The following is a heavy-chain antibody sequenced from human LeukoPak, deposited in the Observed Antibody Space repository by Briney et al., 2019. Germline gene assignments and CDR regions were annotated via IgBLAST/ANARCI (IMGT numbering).Heavy chain of an antibody. V-gene: IGHV3-23*01. D-gene: IGHD5-18*01. CDR3: AKDRAYSFDY. Sequence: GGSLRLSCAGSVFDVSASFMSWVRQAPGKGPEWVSAISASDRRTYYADSVKGRLTISRDNSKNTLYLQMNSLRAEDTAVYYCAKDRAYSFDYWGQGTLVTVSS. CDR1: VFDVSASF. CDR2: ISASDRRT. J-gene: IGHJ4*02.